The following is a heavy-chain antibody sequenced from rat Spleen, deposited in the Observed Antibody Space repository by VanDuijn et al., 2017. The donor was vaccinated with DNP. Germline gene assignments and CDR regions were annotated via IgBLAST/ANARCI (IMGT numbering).Heavy chain of an antibody. Sequence: EVQLVESGGDLVQPGRSLKLSCVVSGFTVNNFWMAWIRQVPGKGLVWVAAIISSGGSTYYPNSVKGRFTISSDNAKNNLYLQMNSLRSEETATYCWARAKYSSHYWYFDFWGPGTMVTVSS. CDR3: ARAKYSSHYWYFDF. J-gene: IGHJ1*01. CDR1: GFTVNNFW. V-gene: IGHV5-31*01. CDR2: IISSGGST. D-gene: IGHD1-2*01.